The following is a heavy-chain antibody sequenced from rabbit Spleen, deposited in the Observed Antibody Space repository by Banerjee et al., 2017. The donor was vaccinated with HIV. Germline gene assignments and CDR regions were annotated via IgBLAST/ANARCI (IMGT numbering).Heavy chain of an antibody. V-gene: IGHV1S45*01. J-gene: IGHJ4*01. D-gene: IGHD1-1*01. CDR1: GVSLNDKDV. CDR3: ARDLVAVIGWNFNL. CDR2: INIVTGKS. Sequence: EQLEESGGGLVKPEGSLTLTCKASGVSLNDKDVMCWVRQAPGKGLEWIACINIVTGKSVYASWAKGRFTMSRPSSSTGTLQMTSLTAADTATYFCARDLVAVIGWNFNLWGPGPLVTVS.